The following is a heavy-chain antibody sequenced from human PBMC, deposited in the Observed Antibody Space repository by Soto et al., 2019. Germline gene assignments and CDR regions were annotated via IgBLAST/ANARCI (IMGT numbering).Heavy chain of an antibody. V-gene: IGHV2-5*01. J-gene: IGHJ6*02. CDR2: IHWNDDK. CDR3: AHRRVAYGLDV. CDR1: GFSLTTDGVG. Sequence: QITLEESGPTLVKPTQNLTLTCTFSGFSLTTDGVGVGWIRQAPGKALEWLAVIHWNDDKNYSPSLMTRLTITKDTSKNQVVVTMTDVDPVDTGTYYCAHRRVAYGLDVWGQGTTVTVSS.